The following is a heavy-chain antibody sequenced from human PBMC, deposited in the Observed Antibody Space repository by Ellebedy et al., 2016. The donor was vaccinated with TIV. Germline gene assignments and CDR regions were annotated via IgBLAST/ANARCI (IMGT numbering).Heavy chain of an antibody. CDR3: ARDIPGDDYEPPGFDY. V-gene: IGHV1-69*06. CDR1: GGTFSSYA. CDR2: IIPIFGTA. J-gene: IGHJ4*02. D-gene: IGHD4-17*01. Sequence: SVKVSCXASGGTFSSYAISWVRQAPGQGLEWMGGIIPIFGTANYAQKFQGRVTITADKSTSTAYMELSSLRSEDTAVYYCARDIPGDDYEPPGFDYWGQGTLVTVSS.